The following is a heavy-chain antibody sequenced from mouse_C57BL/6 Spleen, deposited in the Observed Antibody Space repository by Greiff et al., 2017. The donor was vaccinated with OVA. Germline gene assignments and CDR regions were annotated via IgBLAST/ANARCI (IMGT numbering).Heavy chain of an antibody. Sequence: QVHVKQPGAELVKPGASVKLSCKASGYTFTSYWMHWVKQRPGQGLEWIGMIHPNSGSTNYNEKFKSKATLTVDKSSSTAYMQLSSLTSEDSAVYYCARGTTVVGDYAMDYWGQGTSVTVSS. CDR3: ARGTTVVGDYAMDY. CDR1: GYTFTSYW. J-gene: IGHJ4*01. V-gene: IGHV1-64*01. CDR2: IHPNSGST. D-gene: IGHD1-1*01.